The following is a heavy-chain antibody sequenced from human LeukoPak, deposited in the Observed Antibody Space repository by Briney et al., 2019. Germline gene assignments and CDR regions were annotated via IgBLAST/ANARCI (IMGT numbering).Heavy chain of an antibody. Sequence: ASVKVSCKASGYTFTGYAISWVRQAPGQGLEWMGWVSAYNGVTNYAQNFQDRVTMTTDTPTTTAYMELRSLRSDDTAVYYCARGAIRIAVAGPILYYFDYWGQGTLVTVSS. V-gene: IGHV1-18*01. CDR3: ARGAIRIAVAGPILYYFDY. CDR2: VSAYNGVT. CDR1: GYTFTGYA. J-gene: IGHJ4*02. D-gene: IGHD6-19*01.